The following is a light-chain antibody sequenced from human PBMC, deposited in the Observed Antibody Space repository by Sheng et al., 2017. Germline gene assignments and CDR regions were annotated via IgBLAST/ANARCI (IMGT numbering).Light chain of an antibody. Sequence: DIPMTQSPSSLSASVGDRVTITCRAGQSISTSLNWYQQKPGTAPKLLIYAASSLASGVPPSRFSGSGSGTDFTLTITSLQPEDFSTYFCQQSYTFPRTFGPGTK. CDR2: AAS. CDR3: QQSYTFPRT. J-gene: IGKJ3*01. V-gene: IGKV1-39*01. CDR1: QSISTS.